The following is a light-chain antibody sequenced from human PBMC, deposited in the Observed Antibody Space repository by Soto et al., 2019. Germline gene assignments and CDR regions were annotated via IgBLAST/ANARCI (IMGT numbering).Light chain of an antibody. CDR3: QQYKSGST. Sequence: DIQMTQSPSTLSTSVGDRATITCRASQNIDRWLAWYQQKPGKAPKLLIYEASSLEGGVPSRFSGSGSGTEFHLPVSGLQAEDFSTYWCQQYKSGSTFGQGTKLGFK. V-gene: IGKV1-5*01. J-gene: IGKJ1*01. CDR2: EAS. CDR1: QNIDRW.